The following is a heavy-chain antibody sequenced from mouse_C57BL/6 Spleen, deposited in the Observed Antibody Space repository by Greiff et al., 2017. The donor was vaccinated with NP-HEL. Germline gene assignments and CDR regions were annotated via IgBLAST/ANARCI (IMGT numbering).Heavy chain of an antibody. Sequence: QVQLQQSGAELARPGASVKLSCKASGYTFTSYGISWVKQRTGQGLEWIGEIYPRSGNTYYNEKFKGKATLTADKSSSTAYMQLSSLTSEDSAVYFCARRGDYTLFSLDYWGQGTTLTVSS. CDR1: GYTFTSYG. D-gene: IGHD2-4*01. V-gene: IGHV1-81*01. J-gene: IGHJ2*01. CDR2: IYPRSGNT. CDR3: ARRGDYTLFSLDY.